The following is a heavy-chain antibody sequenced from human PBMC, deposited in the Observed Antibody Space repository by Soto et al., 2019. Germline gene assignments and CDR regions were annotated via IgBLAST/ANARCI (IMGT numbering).Heavy chain of an antibody. D-gene: IGHD3-3*01. Sequence: GGSLRLSCAASGFTFSSYAMHWVRQAPGKGLEWVAVISYDGSNKYYADSVKGRFTISRDNSKNTLYLQMNSLRAEDTAVYYCARGPPLITIFGVDPADFDYWGQGTLVTVSS. CDR1: GFTFSSYA. CDR3: ARGPPLITIFGVDPADFDY. V-gene: IGHV3-30-3*01. J-gene: IGHJ4*02. CDR2: ISYDGSNK.